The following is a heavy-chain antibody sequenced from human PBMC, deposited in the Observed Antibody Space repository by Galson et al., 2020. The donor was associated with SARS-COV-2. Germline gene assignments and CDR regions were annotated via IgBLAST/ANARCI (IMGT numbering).Heavy chain of an antibody. J-gene: IGHJ4*02. Sequence: GESLKISCAASGFTFSSYGMHWDRQAPGKGLEWVAVISYDGSNKYYADSVKGRFTISRDNSKNTLYLQMNSLRAEDTAVYYCAKGGWYYDSSGYSNFDYWGQGTLVTVSS. V-gene: IGHV3-30*18. CDR3: AKGGWYYDSSGYSNFDY. CDR1: GFTFSSYG. CDR2: ISYDGSNK. D-gene: IGHD3-22*01.